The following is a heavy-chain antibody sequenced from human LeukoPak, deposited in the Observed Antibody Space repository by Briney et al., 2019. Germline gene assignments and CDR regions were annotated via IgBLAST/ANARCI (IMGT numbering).Heavy chain of an antibody. V-gene: IGHV6-1*01. CDR3: ARSPQEAAEFDY. CDR2: TYYRSKWYN. D-gene: IGHD6-25*01. J-gene: IGHJ4*02. Sequence: SQTLSLTCAISGDSVSSNSAAWNWIRQSPSRDLEWLGRTYYRSKWYNDYAISVKSRITINPDTSKNQFSLQLNAVTPEDTAVYYCARSPQEAAEFDYWGQGTLVTVSS. CDR1: GDSVSSNSAA.